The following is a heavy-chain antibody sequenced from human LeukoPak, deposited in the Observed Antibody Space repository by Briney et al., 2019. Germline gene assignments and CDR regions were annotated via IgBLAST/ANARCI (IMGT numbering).Heavy chain of an antibody. CDR2: IYSRVT. Sequence: SETLSLTCTVSGGSISNYYLSWIRRPAGKGLEWIGRIYSRVTTYNPSLKSRVTMSADTSRNHVSLTLNSVTAADTAVYYCARDSGTTGEVKFDPWGQGTLVTVSS. D-gene: IGHD3-10*01. J-gene: IGHJ5*02. CDR3: ARDSGTTGEVKFDP. V-gene: IGHV4-4*07. CDR1: GGSISNYY.